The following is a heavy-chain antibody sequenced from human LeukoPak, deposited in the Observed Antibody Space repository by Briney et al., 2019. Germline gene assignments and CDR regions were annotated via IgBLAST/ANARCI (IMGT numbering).Heavy chain of an antibody. CDR2: INHSGST. J-gene: IGHJ4*02. V-gene: IGHV4-34*01. CDR1: GGSFSGYY. CDR3: ARVGQVGVFDY. D-gene: IGHD3-10*01. Sequence: SETLSLTCAVYGGSFSGYYWSWTRQPQGKALEWIGKINHSGSTNYNSSLESRVTISVDTSKNQFSLKLSSVTAADTAVYYCARVGQVGVFDYWGQGTLVTVSS.